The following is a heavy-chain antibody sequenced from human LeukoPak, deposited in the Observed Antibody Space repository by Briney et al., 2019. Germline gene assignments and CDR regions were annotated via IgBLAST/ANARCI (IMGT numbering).Heavy chain of an antibody. D-gene: IGHD2-2*01. V-gene: IGHV4-31*03. J-gene: IGHJ5*02. CDR3: ARVTTGPYQLLQNWFDP. Sequence: PSETLSLTCTVSGGSISSGGYYWSWIRQHPGRGLEWIGYIYYSGSTYYNPSLKSRVTISVDTSKNQFSLKLSSVTAADTAVYYCARVTTGPYQLLQNWFDPWGQGTLVTVSS. CDR2: IYYSGST. CDR1: GGSISSGGYY.